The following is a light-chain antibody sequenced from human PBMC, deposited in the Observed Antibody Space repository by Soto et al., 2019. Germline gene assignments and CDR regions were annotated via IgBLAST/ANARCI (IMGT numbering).Light chain of an antibody. CDR1: QSVSSSY. CDR2: GAS. Sequence: EIVLTQSPGTLSLSPGERATLSCRASQSVSSSYLAWYQQKPGQAPRLLIYGASTRATGIPDRFSGSGSGTDFTFTISRLESEDFAVYFCQQYGSSPLTFCGGTKVEIK. V-gene: IGKV3-20*01. J-gene: IGKJ4*01. CDR3: QQYGSSPLT.